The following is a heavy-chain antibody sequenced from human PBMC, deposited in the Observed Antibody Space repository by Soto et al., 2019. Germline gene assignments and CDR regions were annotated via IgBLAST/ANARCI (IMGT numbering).Heavy chain of an antibody. CDR2: IIPIFGTA. Sequence: ASVPVSCKASGGTFSSYAISWVRQAPGQGLEWMGGIIPIFGTANYAQKFQGRVTITADESTSTAYMELSSLRSEDTAVYYCAGAPTIFGVVQFDYWGQGTLVTVSS. V-gene: IGHV1-69*13. J-gene: IGHJ4*02. D-gene: IGHD3-3*01. CDR1: GGTFSSYA. CDR3: AGAPTIFGVVQFDY.